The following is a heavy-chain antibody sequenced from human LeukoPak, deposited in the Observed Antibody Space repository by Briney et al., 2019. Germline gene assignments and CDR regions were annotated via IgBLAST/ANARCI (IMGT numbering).Heavy chain of an antibody. Sequence: PGGSLRLSCASSGFTFSNDWMTWVRQAQGKGLEWVANINKDGSKKNYVDSVKGRFTISRDNAKNSLYLQMNSLRAEDTAVYYCARDPSRGYSYGYADYWGQGSLVIVSS. CDR3: ARDPSRGYSYGYADY. CDR1: GFTFSNDW. CDR2: INKDGSKK. D-gene: IGHD5-18*01. J-gene: IGHJ4*02. V-gene: IGHV3-7*01.